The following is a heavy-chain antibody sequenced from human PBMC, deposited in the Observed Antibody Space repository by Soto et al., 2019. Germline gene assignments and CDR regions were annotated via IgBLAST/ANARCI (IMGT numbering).Heavy chain of an antibody. V-gene: IGHV3-74*01. Sequence: EVQLVESGGGLVQPGGSLRLSCAASGFTFSSYWMHWVRQAPGKGLVWVSRINSDGSSTSYADSVKGRFTISRDNAKNTLYLQMNSLRAEDTAVYYCARTGRDAGRYYKYWGQGTLVNVSS. CDR2: INSDGSST. CDR3: ARTGRDAGRYYKY. CDR1: GFTFSSYW. D-gene: IGHD3-10*01. J-gene: IGHJ4*02.